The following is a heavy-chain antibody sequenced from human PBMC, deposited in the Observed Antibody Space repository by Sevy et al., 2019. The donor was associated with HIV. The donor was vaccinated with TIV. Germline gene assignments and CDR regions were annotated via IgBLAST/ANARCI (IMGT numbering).Heavy chain of an antibody. Sequence: GWSLRLSCAASGFTFSDYYMSWIRQAPGKGLEWVSYISSSSSYTNYADSVKGRFTISRDNAKNSLYLQMNSLRAEDTAVYYCAREAYYDFWRSAFDIWGQGTMVTVSS. J-gene: IGHJ3*02. CDR1: GFTFSDYY. V-gene: IGHV3-11*06. D-gene: IGHD3-3*01. CDR2: ISSSSSYT. CDR3: AREAYYDFWRSAFDI.